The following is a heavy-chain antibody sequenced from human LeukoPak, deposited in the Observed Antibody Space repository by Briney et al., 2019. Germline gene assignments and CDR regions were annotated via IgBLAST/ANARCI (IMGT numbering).Heavy chain of an antibody. CDR2: IYHSGST. CDR3: ARGKWHEVGPAAGIYPGASPYFDY. D-gene: IGHD6-13*01. V-gene: IGHV4-38-2*02. J-gene: IGHJ4*02. Sequence: PSETLSLTCTVSGYSISSGYYWGWIRQPPGKGLEWIGSIYHSGSTYYNPSLKSRVTISVDTSKNQFSLKLSSVTAADTAVYYCARGKWHEVGPAAGIYPGASPYFDYWGQGTLVTVSS. CDR1: GYSISSGYY.